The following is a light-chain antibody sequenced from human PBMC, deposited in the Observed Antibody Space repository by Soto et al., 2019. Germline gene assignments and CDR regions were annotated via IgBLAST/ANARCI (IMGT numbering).Light chain of an antibody. Sequence: DIVMTQSPRSLPVTPGEPASISCRSSQSLLHSNGYNYLDWYLQKPGQSPQLLIYLGSNRASGVPDRFSGSGSGTDFTLKISRVEAEDVGVYYCMKALQTPRTFGQGTKLEIK. CDR1: QSLLHSNGYNY. V-gene: IGKV2-28*01. CDR2: LGS. J-gene: IGKJ2*01. CDR3: MKALQTPRT.